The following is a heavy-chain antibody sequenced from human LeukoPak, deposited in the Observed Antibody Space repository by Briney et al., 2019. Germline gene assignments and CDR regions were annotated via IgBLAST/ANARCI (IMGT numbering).Heavy chain of an antibody. V-gene: IGHV3-23*01. CDR3: GRDPNGDYIGAFDM. CDR2: IRASGENE. D-gene: IGHD4-17*01. Sequence: GGSLRLSCTASGFTFSAYAMMWVRQAPGKGPEWVSAIRASGENEFYSDSAKSRFRISRDNSKNTLFLQMSSLRAEDTAIYFCGRDPNGDYIGAFDMWGPGTRVTVSS. J-gene: IGHJ3*02. CDR1: GFTFSAYA.